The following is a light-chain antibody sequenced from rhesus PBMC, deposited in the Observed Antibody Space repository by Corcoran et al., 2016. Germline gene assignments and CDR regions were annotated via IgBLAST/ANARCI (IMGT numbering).Light chain of an antibody. CDR2: EVS. Sequence: QSALTQPPSVSKSLGQSVTLSCTGTSSDIGGYNYVSWYQQHPGTAPKLMIYEVSKRPSGVSDRFSGSKSGNTASLTISGLQAEDEADYYCSSYAGSNTFIFGAGTRLTVL. V-gene: IGLV2-32*02. J-gene: IGLJ1*01. CDR1: SSDIGGYNY. CDR3: SSYAGSNTFI.